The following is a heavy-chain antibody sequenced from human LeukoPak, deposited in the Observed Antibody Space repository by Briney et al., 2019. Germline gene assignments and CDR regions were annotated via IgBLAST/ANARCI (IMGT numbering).Heavy chain of an antibody. V-gene: IGHV4-34*01. CDR1: GGSFSGYY. J-gene: IGHJ6*03. CDR3: ARHKDYYYSYMDV. CDR2: INHSGST. Sequence: SETLSLTCAVYGGSFSGYYWSWIRQPPGKGLEWIGEINHSGSTNYNPSLKSRVTISVDTSKNQFSLKLSSVTAADTAVYYCARHKDYYYSYMDVWGKGTTVSISS.